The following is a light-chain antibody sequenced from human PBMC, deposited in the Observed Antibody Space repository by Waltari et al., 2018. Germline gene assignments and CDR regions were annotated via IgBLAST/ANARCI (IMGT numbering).Light chain of an antibody. V-gene: IGKV1-16*02. J-gene: IGKJ4*01. Sequence: DTQMTQSPSSLSASVGDRVTITCRASQGIRNYLAWFQQKPGRVPKPLIYAASTLQSGVPSKFSGSGSGTDFTLTINSLQPEDFASYYCQQYWSFPLTFGGGTKVEMK. CDR3: QQYWSFPLT. CDR2: AAS. CDR1: QGIRNY.